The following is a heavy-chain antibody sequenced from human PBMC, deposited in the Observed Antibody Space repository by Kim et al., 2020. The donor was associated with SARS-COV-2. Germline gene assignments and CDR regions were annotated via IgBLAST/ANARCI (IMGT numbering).Heavy chain of an antibody. Sequence: ASVKVSCKASGYTFTGYYMHWVRQAPGQGLEWMGRINPNSGGTNYAQKFQGRVTMTRDTSISTAYMELSRLRSDDTAVYYCARDYHLGPFTMDVWGQGTTVTVSS. CDR1: GYTFTGYY. J-gene: IGHJ6*02. V-gene: IGHV1-2*06. CDR2: INPNSGGT. D-gene: IGHD3-16*02. CDR3: ARDYHLGPFTMDV.